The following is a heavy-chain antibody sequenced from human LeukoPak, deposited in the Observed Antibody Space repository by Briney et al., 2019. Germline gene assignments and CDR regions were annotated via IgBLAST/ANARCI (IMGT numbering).Heavy chain of an antibody. J-gene: IGHJ2*01. D-gene: IGHD1-26*01. V-gene: IGHV3-21*04. Sequence: PGGSLRLSCAASGFTFSSYTMNWVRRAPGKGLEWVSSISSSSDDIYYADSVKGRFTISRDSSRNTLFLHMNTLRAEDTAIYYCAKDRTVGASYWYFDLWGRGTLVTVSS. CDR3: AKDRTVGASYWYFDL. CDR1: GFTFSSYT. CDR2: ISSSSDDI.